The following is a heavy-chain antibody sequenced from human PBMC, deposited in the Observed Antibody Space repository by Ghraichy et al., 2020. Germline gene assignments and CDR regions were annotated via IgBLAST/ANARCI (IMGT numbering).Heavy chain of an antibody. CDR1: GGSFSGYY. D-gene: IGHD3-22*01. Sequence: SQTLSLTCAVYGGSFSGYYWSWIRQPPGKGLEWIGEINHSGSTNYNPSLKSRVTISVDTSKNQFSLKLSSVTAADTAVYYCARAPRWWDSDGYYLYWFDPWGQGTLVTVSS. CDR2: INHSGST. CDR3: ARAPRWWDSDGYYLYWFDP. V-gene: IGHV4-34*01. J-gene: IGHJ5*02.